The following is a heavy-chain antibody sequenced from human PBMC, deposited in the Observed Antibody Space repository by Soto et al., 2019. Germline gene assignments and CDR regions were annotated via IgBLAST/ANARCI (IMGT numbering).Heavy chain of an antibody. Sequence: QVRLVQSGAEVKNPGASVKVSCKASGFTFNGYGITWVRQSPGQGLEWMGWTSVYNGDTRYAQKFQDRVTLTTAKSTYTAYMELRSLRFDDTAVYYCARDVSVFLSLGDFLRPPEQSFYVMDVWGQGTTVTVSS. J-gene: IGHJ6*02. D-gene: IGHD3-16*01. CDR2: TSVYNGDT. CDR1: GFTFNGYG. CDR3: ARDVSVFLSLGDFLRPPEQSFYVMDV. V-gene: IGHV1-18*04.